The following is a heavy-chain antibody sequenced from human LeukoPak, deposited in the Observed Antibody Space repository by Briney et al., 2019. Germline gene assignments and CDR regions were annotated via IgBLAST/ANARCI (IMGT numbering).Heavy chain of an antibody. CDR2: IIPIFGTA. V-gene: IGHV1-69*06. CDR1: GYTFTGYY. J-gene: IGHJ4*02. CDR3: ARVFSIVGAAFDY. D-gene: IGHD1-26*01. Sequence: ASVKVSCKASGYTFTGYYMHWVRQAPGQGLEWMGGIIPIFGTANYAQKFQGRVTITADKSTSTAYMELSSLRSEDTAVYYCARVFSIVGAAFDYWGQGTLVTVSS.